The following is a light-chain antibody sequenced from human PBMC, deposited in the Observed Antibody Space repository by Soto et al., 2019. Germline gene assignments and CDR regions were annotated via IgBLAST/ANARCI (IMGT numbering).Light chain of an antibody. Sequence: DIQLTQSPSTLSASVGDRVTITCRASQSISSWLAWYQQKPGKAPKLLVYKASSLESGVPSRFSGSGSGTEFTLTISTLQPDDFATYYCQQYEAYPLTFGGGTKVDI. CDR2: KAS. CDR1: QSISSW. CDR3: QQYEAYPLT. J-gene: IGKJ4*01. V-gene: IGKV1-5*03.